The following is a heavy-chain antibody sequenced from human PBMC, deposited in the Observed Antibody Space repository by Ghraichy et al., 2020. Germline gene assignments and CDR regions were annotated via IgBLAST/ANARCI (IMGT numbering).Heavy chain of an antibody. CDR2: ISQSGDV. V-gene: IGHV4-34*01. D-gene: IGHD2-15*01. Sequence: SETLSLTCVVFNESRSDAFWSGNRHPPGKRLEWMGEISQSGDVNYNPSLKSRLTMSVDASKNQFSLKLISVAAADTALYYCARGPALLRLWAQGTLVIVSS. J-gene: IGHJ1*01. CDR3: ARGPALLRL. CDR1: NESRSDAF.